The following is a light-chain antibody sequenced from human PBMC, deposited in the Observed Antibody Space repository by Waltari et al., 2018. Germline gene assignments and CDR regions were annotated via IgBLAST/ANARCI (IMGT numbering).Light chain of an antibody. CDR3: ISYTTSDTWV. V-gene: IGLV2-14*01. Sequence: QSALTQPASVSGSPGQSIAISCTGTSSHLGAYTYVSWYQQHPGRPPKLIIYDVTKRPPGVSSRFSGSKSGNTASLTVSGLQAEDEADYYCISYTTSDTWVFGGGTKVTVL. J-gene: IGLJ3*02. CDR1: SSHLGAYTY. CDR2: DVT.